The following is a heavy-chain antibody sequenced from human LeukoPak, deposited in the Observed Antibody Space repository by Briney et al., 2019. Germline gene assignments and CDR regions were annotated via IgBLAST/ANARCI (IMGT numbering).Heavy chain of an antibody. CDR1: GGSFSGYY. J-gene: IGHJ4*02. CDR2: INHSGST. CDR3: ARDSPYYYGSGSYNR. D-gene: IGHD3-10*01. V-gene: IGHV4-34*01. Sequence: SETLSLTCAVYGGSFSGYYWSWVRQPPGKGLEWIGKINHSGSTNYNPSLKSRVTISVDMSKNQFSLKLSSVTAADTAVYYCARDSPYYYGSGSYNRWGQGTLVTVSS.